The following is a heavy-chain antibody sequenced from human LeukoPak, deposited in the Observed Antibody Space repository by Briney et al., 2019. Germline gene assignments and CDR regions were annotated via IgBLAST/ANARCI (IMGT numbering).Heavy chain of an antibody. CDR3: ARGGSVTSATSFDY. CDR1: GGTFSSYA. Sequence: SVKVSCKACGGTFSSYAISWVRQAPGQGLEWMGGIIPIFGTANYAQKFQGRVTITADESTSTAYMELSSLRSEDTAVYYCARGGSVTSATSFDYWGQGTLVTVSS. CDR2: IIPIFGTA. J-gene: IGHJ4*02. V-gene: IGHV1-69*01. D-gene: IGHD3-10*01.